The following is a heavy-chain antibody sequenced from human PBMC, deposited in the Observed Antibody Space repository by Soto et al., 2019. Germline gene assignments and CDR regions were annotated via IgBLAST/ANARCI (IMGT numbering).Heavy chain of an antibody. J-gene: IGHJ5*02. Sequence: GGSLRLSCTASGFTFGDYAMSWVRQAPGKGLEWVGFIRSKAYGGTTEYAASVKGRFTISRDDSKSIAYLQMNSLKTEDTAVYYRTSYYDFWSGYYSWFDAWGQGTLVTVSS. CDR3: TSYYDFWSGYYSWFDA. CDR2: IRSKAYGGTT. D-gene: IGHD3-3*01. CDR1: GFTFGDYA. V-gene: IGHV3-49*04.